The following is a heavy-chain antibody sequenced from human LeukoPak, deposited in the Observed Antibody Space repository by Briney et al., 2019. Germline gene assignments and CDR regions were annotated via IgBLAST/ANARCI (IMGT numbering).Heavy chain of an antibody. CDR2: IYYSGST. D-gene: IGHD6-13*01. Sequence: SETLSLTCTVSGGSISSYYWSWIRQPPGKGLEWIGYIYYSGSTNYNPSLKSRVTISVDTSNNQFSLKLTSVTAADTAVYYCARLAAAGLYYFDFWGQGTLVTVSS. J-gene: IGHJ4*02. CDR3: ARLAAAGLYYFDF. V-gene: IGHV4-59*08. CDR1: GGSISSYY.